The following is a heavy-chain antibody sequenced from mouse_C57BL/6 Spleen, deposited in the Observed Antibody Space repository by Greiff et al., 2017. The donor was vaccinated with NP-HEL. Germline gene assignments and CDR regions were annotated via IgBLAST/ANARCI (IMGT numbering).Heavy chain of an antibody. D-gene: IGHD1-1*01. CDR1: GYTFTSYW. CDR2: IDPSDSYT. Sequence: QVQLKQPGAELVRPGTSVKLSCKASGYTFTSYWMHWVKQRPGQGLEWIGVIDPSDSYTNYTQKFKGKATLTVDTSSSTAYMQLSSLTSEDSAVYYCARLGSSYVYWGQGTPLTVSS. J-gene: IGHJ2*01. CDR3: ARLGSSYVY. V-gene: IGHV1-59*01.